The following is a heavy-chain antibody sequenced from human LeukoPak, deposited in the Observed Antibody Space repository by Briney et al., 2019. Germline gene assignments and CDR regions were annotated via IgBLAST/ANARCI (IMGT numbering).Heavy chain of an antibody. Sequence: SETLSLTCTVSGGSISSYYWIWMRQPPGRGLEWIGYIHYSGNTNYNPCLKSRVTISVDTSKNQFSLKLTSVTAADTAVYYCARVGNWNYALVNYYFDYWGQGTLVTVSS. CDR1: GGSISSYY. D-gene: IGHD1-20*01. V-gene: IGHV4-59*01. CDR3: ARVGNWNYALVNYYFDY. CDR2: IHYSGNT. J-gene: IGHJ4*02.